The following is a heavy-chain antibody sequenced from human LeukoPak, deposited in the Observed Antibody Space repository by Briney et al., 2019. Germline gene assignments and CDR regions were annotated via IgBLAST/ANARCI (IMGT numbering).Heavy chain of an antibody. V-gene: IGHV4-59*12. D-gene: IGHD3-22*01. CDR3: ARGRPDYYDSSGSNFDY. CDR2: LYYSGST. CDR1: GGSISSYY. J-gene: IGHJ4*02. Sequence: SETLSLTCTVSGGSISSYYWSWIRQPPGKGLEWIGYLYYSGSTNYNPSLKSRVTISVDTSKNQFSLKLSSVTAADTAVYYCARGRPDYYDSSGSNFDYWGQGTLVTVSS.